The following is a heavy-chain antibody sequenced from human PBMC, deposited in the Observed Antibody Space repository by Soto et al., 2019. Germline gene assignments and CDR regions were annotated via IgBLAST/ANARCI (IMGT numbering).Heavy chain of an antibody. CDR3: ARGGSMIRGRNFFDA. Sequence: ASETLALTCNVSSVPITEYSWSWVRQSPGKGLEWIGNYVDSGRNMYNPSLKSRVTISVDTSKNLFSLKLSSVTAADTSVYHCARGGSMIRGRNFFDAWGQGVPVTVSS. CDR2: YVDSGRN. CDR1: SVPITEYS. D-gene: IGHD3-10*01. J-gene: IGHJ4*02. V-gene: IGHV4-59*01.